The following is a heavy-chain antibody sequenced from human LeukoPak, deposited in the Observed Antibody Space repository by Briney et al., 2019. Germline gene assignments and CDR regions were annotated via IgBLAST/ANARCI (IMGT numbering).Heavy chain of an antibody. CDR2: LYSNSIT. J-gene: IGHJ4*02. V-gene: IGHV3-53*01. D-gene: IGHD3-22*01. CDR3: ARGITMMIVAPGY. CDR1: GFTVNNNY. Sequence: GGSLRLSCAASGFTVNNNYMTWVRQAPGKGLEWVSVLYSNSITYYADPVKGRFTISRDSSKNTLYLQMNSLRAEDTAVYYCARGITMMIVAPGYWGQGTLVTVSS.